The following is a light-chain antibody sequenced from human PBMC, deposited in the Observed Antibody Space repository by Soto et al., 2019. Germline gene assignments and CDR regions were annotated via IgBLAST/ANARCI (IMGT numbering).Light chain of an antibody. V-gene: IGKV3D-20*01. CDR2: DAS. CDR3: QQYGSSPFT. J-gene: IGKJ3*01. Sequence: EIVLTQSPATLSLSPGERATLSCGASQSVRSSYLAWYQQKPGLAPRLLIYDASSRATGIPDRFSGSGCGADFSLTISRLEPEDFAVYYCQQYGSSPFTFGPGTKVDI. CDR1: QSVRSSY.